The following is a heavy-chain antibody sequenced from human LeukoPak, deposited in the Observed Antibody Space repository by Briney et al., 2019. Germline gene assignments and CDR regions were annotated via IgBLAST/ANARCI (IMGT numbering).Heavy chain of an antibody. CDR2: IIPIFGTA. Sequence: ASVKVSCKASGGTFSSYAISWVRQAPGQGLEWMGGIIPIFGTANYAQKFQGRVTITADESTSTAYMELSSLRSEDTAVYYCARDRRNRSHYILAHQSVRFDPWGQGTLVTVSS. D-gene: IGHD2/OR15-2a*01. V-gene: IGHV1-69*13. J-gene: IGHJ5*02. CDR1: GGTFSSYA. CDR3: ARDRRNRSHYILAHQSVRFDP.